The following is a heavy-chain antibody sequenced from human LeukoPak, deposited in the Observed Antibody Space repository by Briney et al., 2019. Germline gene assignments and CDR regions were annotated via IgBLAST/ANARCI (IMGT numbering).Heavy chain of an antibody. CDR1: GDSVSTNSAA. J-gene: IGHJ4*02. CDR3: ARDLGVFSSWSKYDY. CDR2: TYYRSKWYN. V-gene: IGHV6-1*01. D-gene: IGHD6-13*01. Sequence: SQTLSLTRAISGDSVSTNSAAWNWIRQSPSRGLEWLGRTYYRSKWYNDYAVSVKSRITINPDTSKNQFSLQLNSVTPEDTAVYYCARDLGVFSSWSKYDYWGQGSVVTVSS.